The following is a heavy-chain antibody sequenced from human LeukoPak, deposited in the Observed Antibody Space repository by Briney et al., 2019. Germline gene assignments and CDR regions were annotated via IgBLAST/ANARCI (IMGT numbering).Heavy chain of an antibody. J-gene: IGHJ4*02. CDR1: GYTFTNYP. D-gene: IGHD3-3*02. V-gene: IGHV1-3*04. Sequence: VASVTVSCKASGYTFTNYPMHWVRLAPGQRLEWMGWINTANGNTKYSQKFQDRLTITRDTSASTGYMELSSLISEDTAIYYCARDSAFADYWGQGTLVTVSS. CDR3: ARDSAFADY. CDR2: INTANGNT.